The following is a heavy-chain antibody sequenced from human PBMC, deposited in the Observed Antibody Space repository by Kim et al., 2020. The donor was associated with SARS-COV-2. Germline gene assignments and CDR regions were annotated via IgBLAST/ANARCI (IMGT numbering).Heavy chain of an antibody. J-gene: IGHJ6*02. CDR3: ALCNPYYYYGMDV. V-gene: IGHV4-59*08. CDR2: IYYSGST. D-gene: IGHD3-10*02. CDR1: GGSISSYY. Sequence: SETLSLTCTVSGGSISSYYWSWIRQPPGKGLEWIGYIYYSGSTNYNPSLKSRVTISVDTSKNQFSLKLSSVTAADTAGYYCALCNPYYYYGMDVWGQGTTVTVSS.